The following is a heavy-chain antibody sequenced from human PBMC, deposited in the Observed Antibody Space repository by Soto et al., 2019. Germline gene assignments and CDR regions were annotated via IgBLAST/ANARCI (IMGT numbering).Heavy chain of an antibody. D-gene: IGHD3-16*01. CDR2: IYYSGST. Sequence: SETLSLTCTVSGGSISSGGYYWSWIRQHPGKGLEWIGYIYYSGSTYYNPSLKSRVTISVDTSKNQFSLRLSSVTAADTAVYYCARTPYDYVWGSYGPDWDQGTLVTVSS. V-gene: IGHV4-31*03. CDR1: GGSISSGGYY. CDR3: ARTPYDYVWGSYGPD. J-gene: IGHJ4*02.